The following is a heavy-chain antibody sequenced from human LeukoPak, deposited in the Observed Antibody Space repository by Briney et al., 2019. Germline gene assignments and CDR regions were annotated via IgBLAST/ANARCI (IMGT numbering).Heavy chain of an antibody. Sequence: PSETLSLTCTVSGGSISSGGYYWSWIRQHPGKGLEWIGYIYYSGSTYYNPSLKSRVTISVDTSKNQFSLKLSSVTAADTAVYYCARGRNLEWFDYWGQGTLVTVSS. V-gene: IGHV4-31*03. CDR3: ARGRNLEWFDY. CDR2: IYYSGST. J-gene: IGHJ5*01. D-gene: IGHD3-3*01. CDR1: GGSISSGGYY.